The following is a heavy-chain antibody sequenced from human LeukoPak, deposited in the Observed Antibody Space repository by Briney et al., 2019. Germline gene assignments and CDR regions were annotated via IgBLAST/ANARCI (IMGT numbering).Heavy chain of an antibody. D-gene: IGHD5-24*01. CDR2: INQVGSSK. CDR3: ANLGPPGRDHYLES. Sequence: GGSLRLSCAASGFTFTTYWMGWVRQAPGKGPVWVANINQVGSSKYFVDSVKGRFIISRDNAKNSLYLQMNSLRDEDTAVYYCANLGPPGRDHYLESWGQGTLVTVSS. CDR1: GFTFTTYW. J-gene: IGHJ4*02. V-gene: IGHV3-7*01.